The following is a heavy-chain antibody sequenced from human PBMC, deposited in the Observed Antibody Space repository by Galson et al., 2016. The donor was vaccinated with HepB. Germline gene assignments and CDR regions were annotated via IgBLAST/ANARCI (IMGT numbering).Heavy chain of an antibody. J-gene: IGHJ3*02. CDR3: ARWGGNAFDI. CDR2: IPHSGNT. CDR1: GGSISSGGYS. V-gene: IGHV4-30-2*01. Sequence: TLSLTCAVSGGSISSGGYSWSWIRQPLGKGLEWIGYIPHSGNTYYTPSLKSRVTISVDKSKNQFSLNVTSVTAADTALYYCARWGGNAFDIWGQGIMVTVSS. D-gene: IGHD3-16*01.